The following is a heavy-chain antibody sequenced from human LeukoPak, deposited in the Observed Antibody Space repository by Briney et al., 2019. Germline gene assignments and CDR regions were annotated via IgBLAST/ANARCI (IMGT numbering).Heavy chain of an antibody. CDR2: IIPIFGTA. D-gene: IGHD2-2*01. J-gene: IGHJ4*02. Sequence: ASVKVSCKASGGTFGSYAISWARQAPGQGLEWMGGIIPIFGTANYAQKFQGRVTITADESTSTAYMELSSLRSEGTAVYYCARDPSYSRHGQKDCSSTSCYPKQDYEGDDYWGQGTLVTVSS. CDR1: GGTFGSYA. V-gene: IGHV1-69*13. CDR3: ARDPSYSRHGQKDCSSTSCYPKQDYEGDDY.